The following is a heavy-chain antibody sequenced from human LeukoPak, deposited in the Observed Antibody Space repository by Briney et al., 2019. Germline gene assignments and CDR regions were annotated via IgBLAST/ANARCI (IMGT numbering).Heavy chain of an antibody. CDR3: TTGPPDTAMELDY. CDR1: GFTFSNAW. D-gene: IGHD5-18*01. V-gene: IGHV3-15*01. Sequence: GGSLRLSCAASGFTFSNAWMSWVRQAPGKGLGWVGRIKSKTDGGTTDYAAPVKGRFTISRDDSKNTLYLQMNSLKTEDTVVYYCTTGPPDTAMELDYWGQGTLVTVSS. CDR2: IKSKTDGGTT. J-gene: IGHJ4*02.